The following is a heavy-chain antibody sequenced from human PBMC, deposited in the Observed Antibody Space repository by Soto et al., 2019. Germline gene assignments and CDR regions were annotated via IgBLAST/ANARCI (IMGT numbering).Heavy chain of an antibody. J-gene: IGHJ6*02. CDR1: GGTFSSYA. Sequence: SVKVSCKASGGTFSSYAISWVRQAPGQGLEWMGGIIPIFGTANYAQKFQGRVTITADESTSTAYMELSSLRSEDTAVYYCARVEAAAVSNYYYGMDVWGQGTTVTVSS. CDR3: ARVEAAAVSNYYYGMDV. D-gene: IGHD6-13*01. CDR2: IIPIFGTA. V-gene: IGHV1-69*13.